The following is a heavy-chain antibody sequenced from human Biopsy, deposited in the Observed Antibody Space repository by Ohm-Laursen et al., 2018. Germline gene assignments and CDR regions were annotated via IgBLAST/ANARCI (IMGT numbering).Heavy chain of an antibody. CDR1: GYSFSSYG. D-gene: IGHD3-16*01. CDR2: VSGYNGNT. V-gene: IGHV1-18*01. J-gene: IGHJ4*02. Sequence: AASVTAFCQLFGYSFSSYGINWVRQAPGEGLGWMGRVSGYNGNTNYAQRFQGRVTVTTDTSTNTAYMELRSLRADDAAVYYCARVTLPLYLDFWGQGTRVTVSS. CDR3: ARVTLPLYLDF.